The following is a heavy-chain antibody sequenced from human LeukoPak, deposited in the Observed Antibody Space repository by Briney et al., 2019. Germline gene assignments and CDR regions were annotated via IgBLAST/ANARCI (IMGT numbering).Heavy chain of an antibody. CDR3: AKTGDDFWSGYLAQFDY. CDR2: ISGSGGST. J-gene: IGHJ4*02. D-gene: IGHD3-3*01. CDR1: GFTFSSYA. V-gene: IGHV3-23*01. Sequence: GGSLRLSCAASGFTFSSYAMSWVRQAPGKGLEWVLAISGSGGSTYYADSVKGRFTISRDNSKNTLYLQMNSLRAEDTAVYYCAKTGDDFWSGYLAQFDYWGQGTLVTVSS.